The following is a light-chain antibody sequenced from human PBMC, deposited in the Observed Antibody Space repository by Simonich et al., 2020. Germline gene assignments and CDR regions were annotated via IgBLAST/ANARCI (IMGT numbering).Light chain of an antibody. CDR1: QSVRRN. V-gene: IGKV3-15*01. CDR2: GAS. Sequence: EIAMTQSPATLSLSPGKRATLSSRASQSVRRNLAWYQQNPGQAPRLLIYGASTRATCIPARFSGSGSGTNFTITISSMQSEDFTVYYCQQYNNWPWTFDQGTKVEIK. CDR3: QQYNNWPWT. J-gene: IGKJ1*01.